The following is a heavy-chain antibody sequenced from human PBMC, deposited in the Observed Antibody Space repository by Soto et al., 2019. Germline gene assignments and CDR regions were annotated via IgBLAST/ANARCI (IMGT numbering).Heavy chain of an antibody. CDR2: ISDTGGST. CDR3: AKVGSSVTTSFGTD. CDR1: GFTFRAYA. D-gene: IGHD4-17*01. V-gene: IGHV3-23*01. Sequence: EVQLLESGGGLVQPGGSLRLSCAASGFTFRAYAMTWVRQDPGKGLEWVSAISDTGGSTYYASSVKGRFTISRDNSKNTLSLQMTSLRAEDTAVYYCAKVGSSVTTSFGTDWGQGTLVTVSS. J-gene: IGHJ4*02.